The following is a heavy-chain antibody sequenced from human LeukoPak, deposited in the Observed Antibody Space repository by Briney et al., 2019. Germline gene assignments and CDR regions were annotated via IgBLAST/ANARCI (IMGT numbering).Heavy chain of an antibody. CDR3: ARAGVGYFDS. CDR1: GGTFSNFV. D-gene: IGHD3-10*01. J-gene: IGHJ4*02. V-gene: IGHV1-69*04. Sequence: SVKVSCKASGGTFSNFVFSWVRQAPGQGLEWMGRITPMLGTANYTQQFQGRITITADKSTRTTYMELSSPRSEDTAVYFCARAGVGYFDSWGQGTLVTVSS. CDR2: ITPMLGTA.